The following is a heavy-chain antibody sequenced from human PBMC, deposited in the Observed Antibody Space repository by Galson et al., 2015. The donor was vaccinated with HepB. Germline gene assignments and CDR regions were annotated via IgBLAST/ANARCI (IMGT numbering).Heavy chain of an antibody. CDR3: ARGYGKSGTMVRGALGY. D-gene: IGHD3-10*01. J-gene: IGHJ4*02. V-gene: IGHV3-30*04. Sequence: SLRLSCAASGFTFSSYAMHWVRQAPGKGLEWVAVISYDGSNKYYADSVKGRFTISRDNSKNTLYLQMNSLRAEDTAVYYCARGYGKSGTMVRGALGYWGQGTLVTVSS. CDR1: GFTFSSYA. CDR2: ISYDGSNK.